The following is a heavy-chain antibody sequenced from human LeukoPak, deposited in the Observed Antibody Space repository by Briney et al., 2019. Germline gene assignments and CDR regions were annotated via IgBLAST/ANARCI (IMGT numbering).Heavy chain of an antibody. CDR3: ARDRATVTTEGYYYYYMDV. V-gene: IGHV3-66*01. D-gene: IGHD4-17*01. J-gene: IGHJ6*03. Sequence: QSGGSLTLSCAASGFTVSSYYMSWVRQAPGKGLEWVSVIYSGGSTYYADSVKGRFTISRDNSKNTLYLQMNSLRAEDTAVYYCARDRATVTTEGYYYYYMDVWGKGTTVTISS. CDR2: IYSGGST. CDR1: GFTVSSYY.